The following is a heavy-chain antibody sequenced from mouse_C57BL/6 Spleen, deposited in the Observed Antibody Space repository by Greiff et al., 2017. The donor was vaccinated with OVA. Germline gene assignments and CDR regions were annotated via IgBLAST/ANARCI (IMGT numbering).Heavy chain of an antibody. D-gene: IGHD2-2*01. CDR3: ARHEVTTGDWFAY. Sequence: DVMLVESGGDLVKPGGSLKLSCAASGFTFSSYGMSWVRQTPDKRLEWVATISSGGSYTYYPDSVKGRFTISRDNAKNTLYLQMSSLKSEDTAMYYCARHEVTTGDWFAYWGQGTLVTVSA. CDR2: ISSGGSYT. V-gene: IGHV5-6*02. J-gene: IGHJ3*01. CDR1: GFTFSSYG.